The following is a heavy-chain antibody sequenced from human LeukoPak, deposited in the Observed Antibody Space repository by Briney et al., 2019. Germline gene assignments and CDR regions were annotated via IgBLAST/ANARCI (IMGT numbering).Heavy chain of an antibody. CDR2: ISSNGGST. Sequence: PGGSLRLSCAASGFTFSSYAMHWVRQAPGKGLEYVSAISSNGGSTYYANSVKGRFTISRDNSKNTLYLQMGSLRAEDMAVYYCARSGDCTNGVCYTPGWDYYYGMDVWGQGTTVTVSS. CDR1: GFTFSSYA. J-gene: IGHJ6*02. V-gene: IGHV3-64*01. CDR3: ARSGDCTNGVCYTPGWDYYYGMDV. D-gene: IGHD2-8*01.